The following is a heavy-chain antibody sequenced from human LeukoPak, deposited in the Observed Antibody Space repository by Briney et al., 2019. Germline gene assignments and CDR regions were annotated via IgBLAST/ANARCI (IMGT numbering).Heavy chain of an antibody. CDR2: IRGSGGST. CDR3: ASFGRSDDAFDI. Sequence: GGSLRLSCAASGFTFSCYAMSWVRQAPGKGLEWVSAIRGSGGSTYYADSVKGRFTISRDNSKNTLYLQMNSLRSEDTAVYYCASFGRSDDAFDIWGQGTVVTVSS. V-gene: IGHV3-23*01. D-gene: IGHD2/OR15-2a*01. J-gene: IGHJ3*02. CDR1: GFTFSCYA.